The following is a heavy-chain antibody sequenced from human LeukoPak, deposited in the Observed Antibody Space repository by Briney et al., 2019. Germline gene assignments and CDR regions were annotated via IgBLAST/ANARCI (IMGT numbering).Heavy chain of an antibody. CDR1: GFTFSDYY. V-gene: IGHV3-11*01. D-gene: IGHD6-6*01. J-gene: IGHJ6*02. CDR2: ISNSGSTM. CDR3: ARRGAARLGYGMDV. Sequence: GGSLRLSCVASGFTFSDYYMGWIRQAPGKGLEWVSYISNSGSTMYYADSVKGRFTISRDNAKNSLYLQMNSLRAEDTAVYYCARRGAARLGYGMDVWGQGTTVAVSS.